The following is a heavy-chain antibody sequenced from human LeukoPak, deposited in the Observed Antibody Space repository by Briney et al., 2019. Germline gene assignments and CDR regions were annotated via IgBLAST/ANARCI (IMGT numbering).Heavy chain of an antibody. J-gene: IGHJ4*02. CDR2: ISYDGSNK. V-gene: IGHV3-30*18. Sequence: GGSLRLSCAASGFTFSSYGMHWVRQAPGKGLEWVAVISYDGSNKYYADSVKGRFTISRDNSKNTLYLQMNSLRAEDTAVYYCAKSDYWGQGTLVAVSS. CDR1: GFTFSSYG. CDR3: AKSDY.